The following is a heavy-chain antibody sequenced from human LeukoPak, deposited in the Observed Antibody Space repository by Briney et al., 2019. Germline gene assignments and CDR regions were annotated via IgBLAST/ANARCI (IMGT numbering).Heavy chain of an antibody. CDR1: GGTFSSYA. CDR3: ARVPEIMGYFDRATKPLDY. Sequence: SVKVSCKASGGTFSSYAISWVRQAPGQGLEWMGRIISILGIANYAQKFQGRVTITADKSTSTAYMELSSLRSEDTVVYYCARVPEIMGYFDRATKPLDYWGQGTLVTVPS. CDR2: IISILGIA. J-gene: IGHJ4*02. D-gene: IGHD3-9*01. V-gene: IGHV1-69*04.